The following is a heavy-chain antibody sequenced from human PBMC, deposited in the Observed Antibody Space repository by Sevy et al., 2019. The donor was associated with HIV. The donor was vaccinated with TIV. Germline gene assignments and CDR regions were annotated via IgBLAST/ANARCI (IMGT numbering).Heavy chain of an antibody. J-gene: IGHJ4*02. CDR3: ARGDGTGRCFDS. V-gene: IGHV1-46*02. D-gene: IGHD1-26*01. CDR1: GYNFNNYY. Sequence: ASVKVSCKASGYNFNNYYIHWVRQAPGQGLQWMGVINPTSSSTYYPPKFQGRVTMTGDTSTSTVSLDLSSLRSEDTAVYYCARGDGTGRCFDSWGQGTLVTVSS. CDR2: INPTSSST.